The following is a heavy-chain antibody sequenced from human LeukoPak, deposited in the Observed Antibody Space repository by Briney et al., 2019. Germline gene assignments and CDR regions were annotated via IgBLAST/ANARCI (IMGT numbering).Heavy chain of an antibody. Sequence: SETLSLTCTVSGGSISTYYWGWIRQSPGRGLEWIGYIHNSGTTNYNPSLKSRVTFSVDTSNNQFSLKLSSVTAADTAVYYCARNRRLQSVDYWGPGTLVTVSS. D-gene: IGHD5-24*01. CDR2: IHNSGTT. V-gene: IGHV4-59*01. CDR3: ARNRRLQSVDY. J-gene: IGHJ4*02. CDR1: GGSISTYY.